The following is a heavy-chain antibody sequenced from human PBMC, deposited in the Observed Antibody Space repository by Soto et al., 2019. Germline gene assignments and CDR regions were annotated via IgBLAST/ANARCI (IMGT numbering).Heavy chain of an antibody. D-gene: IGHD2-15*01. J-gene: IGHJ6*02. V-gene: IGHV3-7*01. Sequence: EVQLVESGGGLVQPGGSLRLSCAASGFTFSSYWMSWVRQAPGKGLEWVANIKQDGSEKYYVDSVKGRFTISRDNAKNSLYLQMNSLRAEDTAVYYCATYCSGGSCYYYYYYGMDVWGQGTTVTVSS. CDR2: IKQDGSEK. CDR3: ATYCSGGSCYYYYYYGMDV. CDR1: GFTFSSYW.